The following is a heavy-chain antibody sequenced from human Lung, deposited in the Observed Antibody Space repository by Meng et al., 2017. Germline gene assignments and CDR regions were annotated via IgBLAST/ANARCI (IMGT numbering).Heavy chain of an antibody. CDR1: GGSMSSGKYY. Sequence: QVQLQESGPGLVEPSQTLSLTCTVSGGSMSSGKYYWRWLRQPPGKGLEWIGYIHHSGSAYYNPSLKSRVSISVDTSKNQFSLNLNSMTAADTAVYYCASFDHIPRRNYFDYWGQGTLVTVSS. CDR3: ASFDHIPRRNYFDY. CDR2: IHHSGSA. J-gene: IGHJ4*02. D-gene: IGHD2-21*01. V-gene: IGHV4-30-4*01.